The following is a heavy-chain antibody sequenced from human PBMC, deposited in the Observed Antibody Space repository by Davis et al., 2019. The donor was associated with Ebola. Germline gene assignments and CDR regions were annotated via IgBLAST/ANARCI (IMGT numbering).Heavy chain of an antibody. Sequence: ASAKVSCKASGGTFSSYAISWVRQAPGQGLEWMGWMNPNSGNTGYAQKFQGWVTMTRDTSISTAYMELSRLRSDNTAVYYCARDYGRYYYGMDVWGQGTTVTVSS. CDR1: GGTFSSYA. CDR2: MNPNSGNT. V-gene: IGHV1-8*02. J-gene: IGHJ6*02. D-gene: IGHD4-17*01. CDR3: ARDYGRYYYGMDV.